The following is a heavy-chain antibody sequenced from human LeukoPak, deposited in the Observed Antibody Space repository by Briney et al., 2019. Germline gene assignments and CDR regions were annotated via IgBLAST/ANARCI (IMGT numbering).Heavy chain of an antibody. CDR3: AKDIRVHYFDPRGYLFDP. V-gene: IGHV3-23*01. CDR2: IGGSGGGT. D-gene: IGHD3-22*01. Sequence: GGSLRLSCAASGFSFSSYSMSWVRQAPGKGPEWFSSIGGSGGGTDYADSVKGRFNISRDNSKKMLYLQMNSLRVEDTAVYYCAKDIRVHYFDPRGYLFDPWGQGTLVTVSS. CDR1: GFSFSSYS. J-gene: IGHJ5*02.